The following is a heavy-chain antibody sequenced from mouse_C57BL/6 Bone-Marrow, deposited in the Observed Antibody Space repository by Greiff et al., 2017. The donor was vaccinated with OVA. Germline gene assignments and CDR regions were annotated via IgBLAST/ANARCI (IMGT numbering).Heavy chain of an antibody. CDR3: ARRDYGSSWYFDV. V-gene: IGHV1-55*01. CDR2: IYPGSGST. D-gene: IGHD1-1*01. CDR1: GYTFTSYW. J-gene: IGHJ1*03. Sequence: VQLQQPGAELVKPGASVKMSCKASGYTFTSYWITWVQQTPGQGLEWIGDIYPGSGSTNYNEKFKSKATLTVDTSSSTAYMQLSSLTSEDSAVYYGARRDYGSSWYFDVWGTGTTVTVSS.